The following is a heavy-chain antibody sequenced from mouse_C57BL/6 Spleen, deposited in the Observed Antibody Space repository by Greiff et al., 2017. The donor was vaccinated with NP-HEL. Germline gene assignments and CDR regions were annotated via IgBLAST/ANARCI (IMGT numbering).Heavy chain of an antibody. D-gene: IGHD1-1*01. CDR2: IYPGDGDT. CDR3: ARIYYGSRWYFDV. V-gene: IGHV1-80*01. Sequence: QVQLQQSGAELVKPGASVKISCKASGYAFSSYWMNWVKQRPGKGLEWIGQIYPGDGDTNYNGKFKGKATLTADKSSSTAYMQLSSLTSEDSAVYFCARIYYGSRWYFDVWGTGTTVTVSS. J-gene: IGHJ1*03. CDR1: GYAFSSYW.